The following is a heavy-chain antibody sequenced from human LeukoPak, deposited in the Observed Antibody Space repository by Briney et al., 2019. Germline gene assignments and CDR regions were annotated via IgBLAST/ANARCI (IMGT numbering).Heavy chain of an antibody. V-gene: IGHV4-39*01. CDR3: VRHLNSGRITIFGVVDGGGWFDP. CDR2: IYYSGST. J-gene: IGHJ5*02. Sequence: SETLSLTCTASGGSISSSSYYWGWIRQPPGKGLEWIGSIYYSGSTYYNPSLKSRVTISVDTSKNQFSLKLSSVTAADTAVYYCVRHLNSGRITIFGVVDGGGWFDPWGQGTLVTVSS. CDR1: GGSISSSSYY. D-gene: IGHD3-3*01.